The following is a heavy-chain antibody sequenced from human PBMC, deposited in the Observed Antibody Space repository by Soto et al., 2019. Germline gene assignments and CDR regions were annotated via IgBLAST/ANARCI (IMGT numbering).Heavy chain of an antibody. CDR2: ISAYSGNT. V-gene: IGHV1-18*01. J-gene: IGHJ4*02. CDR3: ARDSPPSDY. CDR1: GYTFSSYA. Sequence: QVQLVQSGAEVKQPGASVKVSCKASGYTFSSYAITWVRQAPGQGLEWMAWISAYSGNTNYAQKFQGRVTMTTDTSTNTAYMELRSLSSDDTAVYYCARDSPPSDYWGQGTLVTVSS.